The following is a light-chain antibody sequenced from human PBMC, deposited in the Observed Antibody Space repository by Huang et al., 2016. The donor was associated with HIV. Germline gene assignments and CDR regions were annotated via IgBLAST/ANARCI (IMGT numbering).Light chain of an antibody. J-gene: IGKJ5*01. CDR3: QQYYSTLIT. V-gene: IGKV4-1*01. CDR2: WAS. Sequence: DIVMTQSPDSLAVSLGERATINCKSSQSVLYSSNNKNYLAWYQQKPGQPPKLLIYWASTRESGVPDRLSGSGSGTDFTLTISSLPAEDVAVYYCQQYYSTLITFGQGTRLEIK. CDR1: QSVLYSSNNKNY.